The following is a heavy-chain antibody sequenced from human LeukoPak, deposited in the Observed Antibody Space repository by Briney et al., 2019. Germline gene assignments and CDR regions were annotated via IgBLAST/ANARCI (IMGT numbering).Heavy chain of an antibody. CDR2: IYYSGST. CDR1: GGSISSRTYN. D-gene: IGHD3-22*01. V-gene: IGHV4-39*01. J-gene: IGHJ4*02. Sequence: SETLSLTCTVSGGSISSRTYNWGWIRQPPGKGLEWIASIYYSGSTNYNPSLKSRVTISVDTSKNQFSLKLSSVTAADTAVYYCARHVRWLPPRPGKFDYWGQGTLVTVSS. CDR3: ARHVRWLPPRPGKFDY.